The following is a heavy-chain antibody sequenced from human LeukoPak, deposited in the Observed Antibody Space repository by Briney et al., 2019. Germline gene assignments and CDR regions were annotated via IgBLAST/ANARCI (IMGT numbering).Heavy chain of an antibody. J-gene: IGHJ4*02. CDR2: ILYSGTT. CDR1: GGSISGSSSY. V-gene: IGHV4-39*07. Sequence: PSETLSLTCTVSGGSISGSSSYWGWIRQPPGEGLEWIGNILYSGTTYYNPSLKSRVTISVDTSKNLFSMKLSSVTAADTAVYYCARVYTYSGALDYWGQGTLVTVSS. D-gene: IGHD3-16*01. CDR3: ARVYTYSGALDY.